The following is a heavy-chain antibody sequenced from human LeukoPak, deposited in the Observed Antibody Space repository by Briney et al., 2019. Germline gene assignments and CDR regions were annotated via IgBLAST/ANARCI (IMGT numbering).Heavy chain of an antibody. J-gene: IGHJ6*02. CDR3: ASDLDTYYGMDV. V-gene: IGHV3-48*01. CDR1: GFTFSSYS. D-gene: IGHD5-18*01. CDR2: ITSRSTTI. Sequence: GGSLRLSCAASGFTFSSYSMNWVRQAPGKGLEWVSYITSRSTTIYYADSVKGRFTISRDNAKNSLYLQMNSLRAEDTAVYYCASDLDTYYGMDVWGQGTTVTVSS.